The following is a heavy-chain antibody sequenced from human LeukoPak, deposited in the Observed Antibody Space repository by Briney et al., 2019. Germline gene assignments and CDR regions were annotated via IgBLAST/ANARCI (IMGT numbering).Heavy chain of an antibody. V-gene: IGHV1-18*01. Sequence: ASVKVSCKASGYTFTSYGISWVRQAPGQGLEWMGWISAYNGNTNYAQKLQGRVTITTDTSTSTAYMELRSLRSDDTAVYYCARKKEDWNYYYYYMDVWGKGTTVTVSS. CDR3: ARKKEDWNYYYYYMDV. J-gene: IGHJ6*03. CDR2: ISAYNGNT. D-gene: IGHD3/OR15-3a*01. CDR1: GYTFTSYG.